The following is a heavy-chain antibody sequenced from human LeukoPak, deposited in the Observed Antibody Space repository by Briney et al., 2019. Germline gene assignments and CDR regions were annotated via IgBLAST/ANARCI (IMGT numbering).Heavy chain of an antibody. D-gene: IGHD3-3*01. J-gene: IGHJ4*02. CDR2: IYYSGST. CDR1: GGSISSGGYY. CDR3: ATLFGKLEDFDY. Sequence: SETLSLTCTVSGGSISSGGYYWSWIRQHPGKGLEWIGYIYYSGSTYYNPSLKSRVTISVDTSKNQFSLKLSSVTAADTAVYYCATLFGKLEDFDYWGQGTLVTVSS. V-gene: IGHV4-31*03.